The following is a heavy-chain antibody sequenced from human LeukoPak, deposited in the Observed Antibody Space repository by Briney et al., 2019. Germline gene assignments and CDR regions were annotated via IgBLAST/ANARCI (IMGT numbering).Heavy chain of an antibody. J-gene: IGHJ4*02. Sequence: PSESLSLTCTVSGGSISSTIHYWGWIRQPPGKGLEWIGSIYNSGNTYYNASLKSRVTISADTSKNQFSLKLNSVTAADTAVYYCARHDSFGIRKVWDYWGQGTLVTVSS. CDR2: IYNSGNT. CDR1: GGSISSTIHY. CDR3: ARHDSFGIRKVWDY. D-gene: IGHD3-16*01. V-gene: IGHV4-39*01.